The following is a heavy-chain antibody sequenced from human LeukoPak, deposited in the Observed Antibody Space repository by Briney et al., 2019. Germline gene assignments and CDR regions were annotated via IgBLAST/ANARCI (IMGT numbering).Heavy chain of an antibody. V-gene: IGHV3-74*01. D-gene: IGHD5-18*01. Sequence: GGSLRLSCAASGFTFSSYWMNWVRQAPGKGLVWVAHINTDGRTTTYADSVKGRFTVSRDNAKNSLYLQMNSLRAEDTAVYYCARGDIRRGYSGYWGQGTLVTVSS. CDR3: ARGDIRRGYSGY. CDR1: GFTFSSYW. J-gene: IGHJ4*02. CDR2: INTDGRTT.